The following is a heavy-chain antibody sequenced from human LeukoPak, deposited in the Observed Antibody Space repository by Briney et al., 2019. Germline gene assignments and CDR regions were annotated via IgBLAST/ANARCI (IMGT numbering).Heavy chain of an antibody. CDR3: AAGVALDY. J-gene: IGHJ4*02. Sequence: GGSLRLSCAASGLNFSVYYMTWIRQAPGSGLEWLSHISKSGTTVYYADSVKGRFTISRDNAKNSLYLHMNSLRAEDTAVYYCAAGVALDYWGQGALVTVSS. CDR1: GLNFSVYY. CDR2: ISKSGTTV. V-gene: IGHV3-11*01. D-gene: IGHD3-3*01.